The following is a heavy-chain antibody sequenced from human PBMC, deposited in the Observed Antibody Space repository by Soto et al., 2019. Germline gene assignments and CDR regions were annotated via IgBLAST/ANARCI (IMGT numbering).Heavy chain of an antibody. V-gene: IGHV3-30*18. D-gene: IGHD2-21*02. CDR1: GFMFSLND. J-gene: IGHJ5*02. Sequence: QVQLAESGGGVVQPGRSLRLSCAASGFMFSLNDMHWVRQTPGKGLEGVSVIFSDGGKRYYADSVQDRFTISRDNSKNTLYLQMDSLTPEDTAVYYCGKDDLDIKGGARVVGTGPVGDLWGRGTLVTVSS. CDR3: GKDDLDIKGGARVVGTGPVGDL. CDR2: IFSDGGKR.